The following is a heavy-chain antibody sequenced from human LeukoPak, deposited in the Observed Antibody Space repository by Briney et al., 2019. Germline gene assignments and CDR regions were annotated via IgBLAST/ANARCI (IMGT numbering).Heavy chain of an antibody. Sequence: GGSLRLSCAASGFTFSSYGMHWVRQAPGKGLEWVAFIRCDGSNKYYADSVKGRFTISRDNSKNTLYLQMNSLRAEDTAVYYCAKGDYSNRHWGQGTLVTVSS. CDR3: AKGDYSNRH. J-gene: IGHJ1*01. CDR1: GFTFSSYG. CDR2: IRCDGSNK. D-gene: IGHD4-11*01. V-gene: IGHV3-30*02.